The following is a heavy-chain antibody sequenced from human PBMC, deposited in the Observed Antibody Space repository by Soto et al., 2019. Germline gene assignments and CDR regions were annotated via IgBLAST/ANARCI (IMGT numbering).Heavy chain of an antibody. D-gene: IGHD5-12*01. CDR2: VNPDNGGT. J-gene: IGHJ4*02. V-gene: IGHV1-2*02. Sequence: ASVKVSCKASGYTFTDYFIHWVRQAPGQGLEWMGWVNPDNGGTVYAQKFQGRITMARDTPVSTVYMELSGLRSGDTAVYYCTRSTQYSASLEFDFWGQGTLVTVSS. CDR3: TRSTQYSASLEFDF. CDR1: GYTFTDYF.